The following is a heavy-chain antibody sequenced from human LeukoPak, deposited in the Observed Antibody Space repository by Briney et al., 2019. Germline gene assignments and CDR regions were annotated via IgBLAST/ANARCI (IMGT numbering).Heavy chain of an antibody. J-gene: IGHJ5*02. CDR3: ARHSYCSGGSCYGGANWFDP. D-gene: IGHD2-15*01. V-gene: IGHV4-34*01. CDR1: GGSFSGYY. CDR2: INHSGST. Sequence: SETLSLTCAVYGGSFSGYYWSWIRQPPGKGLEWIGEINHSGSTNYNPSLKSRVTISVDTSKNQFSLKLSSVTAADTAVYYCARHSYCSGGSCYGGANWFDPWGQGTLVTVSS.